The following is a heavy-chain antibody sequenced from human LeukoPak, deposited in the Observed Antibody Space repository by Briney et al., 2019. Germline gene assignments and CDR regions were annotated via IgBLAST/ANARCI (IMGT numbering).Heavy chain of an antibody. D-gene: IGHD3-22*01. J-gene: IGHJ2*01. CDR1: GFTVNTNY. V-gene: IGHV3-53*01. CDR2: IYSGGST. CDR3: TTETVQTNTYYYDSSGYSHWYFDL. Sequence: GGSLRLSCAASGFTVNTNYMSWVRQAPGKGLEWVSVIYSGGSTYYAGSVKGRFTISRDNSKNTLYLQMNSLRAEDTAVYYCTTETVQTNTYYYDSSGYSHWYFDLWGRGTLVTVSS.